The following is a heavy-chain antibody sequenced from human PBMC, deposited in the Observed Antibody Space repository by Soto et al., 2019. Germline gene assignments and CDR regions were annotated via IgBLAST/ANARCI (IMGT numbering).Heavy chain of an antibody. Sequence: ASVKVSCKASGYTFTSYDINWVRQATGQGLERMGWMNPNSGNTGYAQKFQGRVTMTRNTSISTAYMALSSLRSEDTAVYYCARSLIMITFGGVIALDAFDIWGQGTMGTVSS. CDR3: ARSLIMITFGGVIALDAFDI. CDR1: GYTFTSYD. V-gene: IGHV1-8*01. CDR2: MNPNSGNT. J-gene: IGHJ3*02. D-gene: IGHD3-16*02.